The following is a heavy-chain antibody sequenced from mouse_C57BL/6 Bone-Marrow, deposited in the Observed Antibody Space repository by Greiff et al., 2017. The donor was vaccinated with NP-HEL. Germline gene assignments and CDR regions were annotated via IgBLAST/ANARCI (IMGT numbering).Heavy chain of an antibody. J-gene: IGHJ3*01. V-gene: IGHV1-18*01. Sequence: VQLQQSGPELVKPGASVKIPCKASGYTFTDYNMDWVKQSHGKSLAWIGDINPNNGGTIYNQKFKGKATLTVDKSSSTAYMELRSLTSEDTAVYYCARRGVIYYYGSSAFAYWGQGTLVTVSA. D-gene: IGHD1-1*01. CDR3: ARRGVIYYYGSSAFAY. CDR1: GYTFTDYN. CDR2: INPNNGGT.